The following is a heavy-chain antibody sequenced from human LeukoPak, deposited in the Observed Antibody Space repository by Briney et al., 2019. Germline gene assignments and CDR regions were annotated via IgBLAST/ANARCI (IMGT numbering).Heavy chain of an antibody. D-gene: IGHD1-1*01. J-gene: IGHJ5*02. CDR2: IRYDGSIK. V-gene: IGHV3-30*02. CDR3: ARAQRLFDWLSL. Sequence: GGSLRLSCAASGFTFSSYGMHWVRQAPGKGLEWVAFIRYDGSIKYYADSVKGRFTISRDNSKNTLYLQMNSLRAEDTAVYYCARAQRLFDWLSLWGQGTLVTVSS. CDR1: GFTFSSYG.